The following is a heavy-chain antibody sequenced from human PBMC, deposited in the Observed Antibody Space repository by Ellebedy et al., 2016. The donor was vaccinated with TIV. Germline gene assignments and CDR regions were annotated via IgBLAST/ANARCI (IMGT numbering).Heavy chain of an antibody. Sequence: GESLKISXTASGFSFDAYTMHWVRHVPGKGLEWASLITWDGSDTFYADSVRGRFTISRDNIKNSLYLQMDSLKTEDAALYYCAKESGFGSEGLDSWGRGSLVTVSS. J-gene: IGHJ4*02. V-gene: IGHV3-43*01. CDR2: ITWDGSDT. CDR3: AKESGFGSEGLDS. D-gene: IGHD3-10*01. CDR1: GFSFDAYT.